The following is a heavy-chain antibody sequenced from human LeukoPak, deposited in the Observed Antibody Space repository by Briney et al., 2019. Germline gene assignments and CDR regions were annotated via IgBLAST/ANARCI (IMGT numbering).Heavy chain of an antibody. J-gene: IGHJ4*02. CDR3: AKDPLVTAGNDY. V-gene: IGHV3-23*01. D-gene: IGHD3-16*02. Sequence: PGGSLRLSCAASGFSFSSYWMSWVRQAPGKGLEWVSAISGSGGSTYYADSVKGRFTISRDNSKNTLYLQMNSLRAEDTAVYYCAKDPLVTAGNDYWGQGTLVTVSS. CDR2: ISGSGGST. CDR1: GFSFSSYW.